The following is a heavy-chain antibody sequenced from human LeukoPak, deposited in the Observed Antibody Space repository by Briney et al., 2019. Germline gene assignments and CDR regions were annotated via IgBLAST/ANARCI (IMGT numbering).Heavy chain of an antibody. CDR3: ARSRWPYSNSGYDY. D-gene: IGHD2/OR15-2a*01. CDR1: AYTFIDFY. Sequence: ASVKVSCKTSAYTFIDFYMHWVRQAPGQGLEFVGWINPKSGETKYAQRFRDRVTVTRDTSLNTAYMELNRLISDDTAIYYCARSRWPYSNSGYDYWGQGTLITVSS. J-gene: IGHJ4*02. V-gene: IGHV1-2*02. CDR2: INPKSGET.